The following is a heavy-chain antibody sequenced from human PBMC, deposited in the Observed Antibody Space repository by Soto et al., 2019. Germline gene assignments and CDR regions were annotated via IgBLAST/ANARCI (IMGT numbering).Heavy chain of an antibody. Sequence: SVKVSCKASGFTFTSSAVQWVRQTRGQRLEWIGWIVVGSGNTNYAQKFQERVTITRDMSTSTAYMELSSLRSEDTAVYYCAAVSYCSGGSCSFPDYWGQGTLVTVSS. J-gene: IGHJ4*02. V-gene: IGHV1-58*01. CDR1: GFTFTSSA. CDR3: AAVSYCSGGSCSFPDY. D-gene: IGHD2-15*01. CDR2: IVVGSGNT.